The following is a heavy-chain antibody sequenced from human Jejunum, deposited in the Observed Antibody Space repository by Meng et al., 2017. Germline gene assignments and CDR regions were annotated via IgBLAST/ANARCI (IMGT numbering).Heavy chain of an antibody. D-gene: IGHD3-10*02. CDR1: GFNFRSYE. CDR2: MSGSGTVI. CDR3: VRGLYYVSGLYYFDS. V-gene: IGHV3-48*03. J-gene: IGHJ4*02. Sequence: GESLKISCTASGFNFRSYEMNWVRQAPGKGLEWVSQMSGSGTVIYYADSVRGRFTISRDTAKTSLYLQMNSRRAEAAGVYYCVRGLYYVSGLYYFDSWGQGTLVTVSS.